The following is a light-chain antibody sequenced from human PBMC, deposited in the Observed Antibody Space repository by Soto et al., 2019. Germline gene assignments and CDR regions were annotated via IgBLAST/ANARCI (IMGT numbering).Light chain of an antibody. CDR2: DVS. CDR3: SSYTSSRTVV. CDR1: SSDVGGYNY. Sequence: QSALTQPASVSGSPGQSIAISCTGTSSDVGGYNYVSWYQQHPGKAPKLVIYDVSKRPSGVSDRFSGSKSGKTASLTISGLQAEDEADYYCSSYTSSRTVVFGGGTKLTVL. V-gene: IGLV2-14*03. J-gene: IGLJ2*01.